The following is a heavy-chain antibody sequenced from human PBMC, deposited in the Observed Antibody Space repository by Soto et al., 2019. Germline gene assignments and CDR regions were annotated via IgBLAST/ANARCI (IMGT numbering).Heavy chain of an antibody. D-gene: IGHD4-17*01. CDR1: GYSFTSYW. Sequence: LKISCKGSGYSFTSYWIGWVRQMPGKCLEWMGIIYPGDSDTRYSPSFQGQVTISADKSISTAYLQWSSLKASDTAMYYCARHATVTTSSLGYYYGMDVWGQGTTVTVSS. CDR3: ARHATVTTSSLGYYYGMDV. V-gene: IGHV5-51*01. J-gene: IGHJ6*02. CDR2: IYPGDSDT.